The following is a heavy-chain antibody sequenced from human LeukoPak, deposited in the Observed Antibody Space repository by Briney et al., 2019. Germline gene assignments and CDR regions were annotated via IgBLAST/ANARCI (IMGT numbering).Heavy chain of an antibody. D-gene: IGHD3-3*01. CDR1: GYTFTSYD. J-gene: IGHJ6*03. CDR3: ARTGVGYDFWSGYLNYYYYYMDV. Sequence: ASVKVSCKASGYTFTSYDINWVRRATGQGLEWMGWMNPNSGNTGYAQKFQGRVTMTRNTSISTAYMELSSLRSEDTAVYYCARTGVGYDFWSGYLNYYYYYMDVWGKGTTVTVSS. V-gene: IGHV1-8*01. CDR2: MNPNSGNT.